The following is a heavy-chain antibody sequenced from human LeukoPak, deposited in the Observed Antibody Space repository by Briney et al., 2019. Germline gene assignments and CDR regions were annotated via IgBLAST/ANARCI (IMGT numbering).Heavy chain of an antibody. J-gene: IGHJ4*02. V-gene: IGHV3-30-3*01. CDR3: ARGIGSRYNWNYFDY. Sequence: GGSLRLSCAAPGFTFSSYAMHWVRQAPGKGLEWVAVISYDGSNKYYADSVKGRFTISRDNSKNTLYLQMNSLRAEDTAVYYCARGIGSRYNWNYFDYWGQGTLVTVSS. CDR2: ISYDGSNK. D-gene: IGHD1-20*01. CDR1: GFTFSSYA.